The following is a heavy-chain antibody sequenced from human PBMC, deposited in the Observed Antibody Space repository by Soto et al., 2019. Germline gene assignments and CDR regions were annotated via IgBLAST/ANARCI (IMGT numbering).Heavy chain of an antibody. D-gene: IGHD3-10*01. CDR3: AKGRGGSGSLTPRVDF. V-gene: IGHV3-23*01. Sequence: EVQLLESGGGLVQPGGSLRLSCAASGFTFNNYAMTWVRQAPGKGLEWVSAISGGGETTSYGDSVKGRLTVSRDGSKHTLYLQMSSLRAEDTALYYCAKGRGGSGSLTPRVDFWGQGTLVTVSS. CDR2: ISGGGETT. CDR1: GFTFNNYA. J-gene: IGHJ4*02.